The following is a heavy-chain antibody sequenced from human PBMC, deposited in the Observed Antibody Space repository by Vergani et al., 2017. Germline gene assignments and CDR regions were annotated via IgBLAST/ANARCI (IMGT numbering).Heavy chain of an antibody. Sequence: VQLQESGPGLLKPSETLSLTCSVSGASISSYFWSWIRQPAGKGLEWLGRVHTDGIAYYNPSLRTRVRLSADLSQSQFSLKMTSLTAADTAVYFCARDQWDDDGPRGWFAPWGQGILVTVSS. CDR1: GASISSYF. CDR2: VHTDGIA. V-gene: IGHV4-4*07. D-gene: IGHD5-24*01. J-gene: IGHJ5*02. CDR3: ARDQWDDDGPRGWFAP.